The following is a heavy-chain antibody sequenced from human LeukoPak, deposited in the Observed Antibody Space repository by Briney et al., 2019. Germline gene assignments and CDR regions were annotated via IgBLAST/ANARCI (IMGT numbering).Heavy chain of an antibody. J-gene: IGHJ4*02. V-gene: IGHV1-8*03. CDR1: GYTFTSYD. Sequence: ASVNVSCKASGYTFTSYDINWVRQATGQGLEWMGWMNPNSGNTGYAQKFQGRVTITRNTSISTAYMELSSLRSEDTAVYYCARGNSSPYYFDYWGQGTLVTVSS. CDR2: MNPNSGNT. D-gene: IGHD6-6*01. CDR3: ARGNSSPYYFDY.